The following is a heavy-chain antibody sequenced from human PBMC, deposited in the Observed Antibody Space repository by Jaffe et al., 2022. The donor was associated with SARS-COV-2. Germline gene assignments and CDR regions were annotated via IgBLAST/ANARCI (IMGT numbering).Heavy chain of an antibody. D-gene: IGHD6-6*01. V-gene: IGHV1-46*01. CDR1: GYTFTSYY. CDR3: ARVVYSSSRLYYGMDV. CDR2: INPSGGST. J-gene: IGHJ6*02. Sequence: QVQLVQSGAEVKKPGASVKVSCKASGYTFTSYYMHWVRQAPGQGLEWMGIINPSGGSTSYAQKFQGRVTMTRDTSTSTVYMELSSLRSEDTAVYYCARVVYSSSRLYYGMDVWGQGTTVTVSS.